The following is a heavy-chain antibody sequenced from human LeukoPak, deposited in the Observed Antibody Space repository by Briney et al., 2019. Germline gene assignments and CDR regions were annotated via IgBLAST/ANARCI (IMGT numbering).Heavy chain of an antibody. CDR3: ARGLTQYDCFDP. Sequence: SQTLSLTCAISGDSVSSNSVTWNWIRQSPSRGLEWLGGTYYRSTWYNDYAVSVRGRITVNPDISKNQFSLHLNSVTPEDTAVYYCARGLTQYDCFDPWGQGILVTVSS. CDR1: GDSVSSNSVT. V-gene: IGHV6-1*01. D-gene: IGHD2-2*01. J-gene: IGHJ5*02. CDR2: TYYRSTWYN.